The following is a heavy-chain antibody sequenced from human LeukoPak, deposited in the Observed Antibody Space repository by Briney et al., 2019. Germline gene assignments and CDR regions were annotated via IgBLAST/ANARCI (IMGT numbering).Heavy chain of an antibody. CDR1: GGSISSGDFY. Sequence: SETLSLTCTVSGGSISSGDFYWSWIRQPPGKGLEWIGYIYYSGSTYYNPSLKSRVTISVDTSKNQFSLKLSSVTAADTAVYYCARSGGYCHGGSCYLYYFDYWGQGTLVTVSS. J-gene: IGHJ4*02. CDR2: IYYSGST. V-gene: IGHV4-30-4*01. D-gene: IGHD2-15*01. CDR3: ARSGGYCHGGSCYLYYFDY.